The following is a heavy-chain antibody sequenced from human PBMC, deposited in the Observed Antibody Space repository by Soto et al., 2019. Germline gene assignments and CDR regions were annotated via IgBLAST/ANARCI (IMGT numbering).Heavy chain of an antibody. CDR3: ARGDSGSYLREGLGYYYVMDI. V-gene: IGHV4-4*02. CDR2: IFHSGST. D-gene: IGHD1-26*01. CDR1: GGCISGDYW. J-gene: IGHJ6*02. Sequence: SETLSLTCVVSGGCISGDYWWTWVRQSPGKGLEWLGEIFHSGSTNSNPSLKTRVTLSVYKSKGEFSLNLTSVTAADTAVYYCARGDSGSYLREGLGYYYVMDIWGQGTTVAVSS.